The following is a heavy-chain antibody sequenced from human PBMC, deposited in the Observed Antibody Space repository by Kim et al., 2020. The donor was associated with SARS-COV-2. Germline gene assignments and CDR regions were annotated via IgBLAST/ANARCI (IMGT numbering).Heavy chain of an antibody. CDR3: AREGIAARYYYGMDV. CDR2: IYSGGST. D-gene: IGHD6-13*01. CDR1: GFTVSSNY. Sequence: GGSLRLSCAASGFTVSSNYMSWVRQAPGKGLEWVSVIYSGGSTYYADSVKGRFTISRDNSKNTLYLQMNSLRAEDTAVYYCAREGIAARYYYGMDVWGQGTTVTVSS. V-gene: IGHV3-53*01. J-gene: IGHJ6*02.